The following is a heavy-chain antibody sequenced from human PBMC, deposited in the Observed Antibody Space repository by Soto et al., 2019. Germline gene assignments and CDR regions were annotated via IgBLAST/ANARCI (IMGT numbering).Heavy chain of an antibody. D-gene: IGHD4-17*01. Sequence: QVQLVESGGGLVKPGGSLRLSCAASGFTFSDYYMSWIRQAPGKGLEWVSYISSSGSTIYYADSVKGRFTISRDNAKNSLYLQMNSLRAEDTAVYYCARDLTPTVTELGYYYYGMDVWGQGTTVTVSS. V-gene: IGHV3-11*01. CDR3: ARDLTPTVTELGYYYYGMDV. J-gene: IGHJ6*02. CDR2: ISSSGSTI. CDR1: GFTFSDYY.